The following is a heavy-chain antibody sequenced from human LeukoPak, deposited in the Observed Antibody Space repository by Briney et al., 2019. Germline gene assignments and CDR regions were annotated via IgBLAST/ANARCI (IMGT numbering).Heavy chain of an antibody. Sequence: ASVKVSCKASGYTFTGYYMHWVRQAPGQGLEWMGWINPNSGGTNYAQKFQGRVTMTRDTSISTAYMELSRLRYDDTAVYYCARDWGIVSDYYYYYGMDVWGQGTTVTVSS. CDR3: ARDWGIVSDYYYYYGMDV. CDR1: GYTFTGYY. CDR2: INPNSGGT. J-gene: IGHJ6*02. D-gene: IGHD2-15*01. V-gene: IGHV1-2*02.